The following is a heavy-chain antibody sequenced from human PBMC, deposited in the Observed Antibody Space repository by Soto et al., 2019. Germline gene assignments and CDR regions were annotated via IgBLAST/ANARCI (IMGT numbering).Heavy chain of an antibody. D-gene: IGHD1-20*01. CDR2: VKSKTDGGTT. J-gene: IGHJ6*02. V-gene: IGHV3-15*01. Sequence: EVQLVESGGGLVKSGGSLRLSCAASGFTFSNAWMNWVRQAPGKGLERVGRVKSKTDGGTTDYAAPVKGRLTISRDDSKSTVYLQLHSLRGEDAAVYYCARDSHNPANMDVWGQGTTVTVSS. CDR3: ARDSHNPANMDV. CDR1: GFTFSNAW.